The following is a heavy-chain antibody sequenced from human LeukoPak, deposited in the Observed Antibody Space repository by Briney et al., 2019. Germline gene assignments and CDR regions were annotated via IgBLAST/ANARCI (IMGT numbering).Heavy chain of an antibody. J-gene: IGHJ6*03. V-gene: IGHV3-23*01. CDR3: ARAEAAGDNRGGYYYFYMDV. CDR2: ITASGATT. D-gene: IGHD6-25*01. Sequence: GGSLRLSCAPSGFTFSAHHMNWVRQAPGEGLEWVSGITASGATTYYADSVEGRFTISRDSSQSTLYLQMNSLRAEDTAVYYCARAEAAGDNRGGYYYFYMDVWGKGTTVTVSS. CDR1: GFTFSAHH.